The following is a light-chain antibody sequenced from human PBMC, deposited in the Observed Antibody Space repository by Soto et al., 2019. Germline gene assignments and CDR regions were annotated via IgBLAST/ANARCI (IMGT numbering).Light chain of an antibody. CDR2: GAS. Sequence: EIVLTQSPGTLSLSPGERATLSCRASQSITSNFLAWYQQKPGQAPRLLIYGASTRAAGVPDRFSASGSGTDFTLTITRLEPEDFVVYYCQQYGRSPLMYTFGQGTKLGVK. J-gene: IGKJ2*01. V-gene: IGKV3-20*01. CDR3: QQYGRSPLMYT. CDR1: QSITSNF.